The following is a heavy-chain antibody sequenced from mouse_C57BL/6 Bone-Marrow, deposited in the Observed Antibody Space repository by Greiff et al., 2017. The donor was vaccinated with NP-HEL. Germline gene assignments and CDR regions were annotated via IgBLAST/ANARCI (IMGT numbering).Heavy chain of an antibody. J-gene: IGHJ1*03. CDR2: IWWDDDK. CDR1: GFSLSTFGMG. D-gene: IGHD3-1*01. V-gene: IGHV8-8*01. CDR3: APSGPDWYFDV. Sequence: QVTLKESGPGILQPSQTLSLTCSFSGFSLSTFGMGVGWLRQPSGKGLEWLAHIWWDDDKYYNPALKSRPTIPKDTSKNQVFLKIANVDTAGTATYCCAPSGPDWYFDVWGTGTTVTVSS.